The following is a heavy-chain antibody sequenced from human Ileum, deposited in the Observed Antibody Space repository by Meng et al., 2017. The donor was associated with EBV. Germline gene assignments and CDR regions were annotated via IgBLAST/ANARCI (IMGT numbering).Heavy chain of an antibody. Sequence: QLQLQESGPGPVKPSETLSLTCTVSGGPINSSSYYWGWIRQPPGKGLEWIGSIYYSGRTYYNPSLKSRVTISVDTSKNQFSLKLSSVTAADTAVYYCARPIAAAGWFDPWGPGTLVTVSS. J-gene: IGHJ5*02. CDR2: IYYSGRT. V-gene: IGHV4-39*01. CDR1: GGPINSSSYY. D-gene: IGHD6-13*01. CDR3: ARPIAAAGWFDP.